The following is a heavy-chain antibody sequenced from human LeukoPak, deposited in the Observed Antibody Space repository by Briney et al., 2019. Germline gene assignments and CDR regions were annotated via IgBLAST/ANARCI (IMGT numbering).Heavy chain of an antibody. J-gene: IGHJ3*02. D-gene: IGHD3-3*01. V-gene: IGHV4-30-4*01. CDR1: GGSISSGDYY. CDR2: IYYIGST. CDR3: ATRRITIFGVVIMSAFDI. Sequence: SETLSLTCTVSGGSISSGDYYWSWIRQPPGKGLEWIGYIYYIGSTYYNPSLKSRVTISVDTSKNQFSLKLSSVTAADTAVYYCATRRITIFGVVIMSAFDIWGQGTMVTVSS.